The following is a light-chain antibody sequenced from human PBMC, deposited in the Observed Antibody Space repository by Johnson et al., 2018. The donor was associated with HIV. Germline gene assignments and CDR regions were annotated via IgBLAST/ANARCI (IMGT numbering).Light chain of an antibody. J-gene: IGLJ1*01. Sequence: QSVLSQPPSVSAAPGQKVTIYCSGSSSNVGNNYVSWYQQLPGTAPKLLIYENNKRPSGIPARFSGSKSGTSATLGITGLQTGDEADYYCGTWDSSLSAGVFGTVTKVTVL. CDR1: SSNVGNNY. CDR2: ENN. CDR3: GTWDSSLSAGV. V-gene: IGLV1-51*02.